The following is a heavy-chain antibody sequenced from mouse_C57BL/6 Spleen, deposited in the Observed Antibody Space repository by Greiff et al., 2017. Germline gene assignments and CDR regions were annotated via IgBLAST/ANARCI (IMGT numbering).Heavy chain of an antibody. V-gene: IGHV1-42*01. CDR3: ARKGVLTSYAMDY. CDR2: INPSTGGT. Sequence: VQLQQSGPELVKPGASVKISCKASGYSFTGYYMNWVKQSPEKSLEWIGEINPSTGGTTYNQKFKAKATLTVDKSSSTAYMQLKSLTSEDSAVYYCARKGVLTSYAMDYWGQGTSVTVSS. J-gene: IGHJ4*01. CDR1: GYSFTGYY. D-gene: IGHD4-1*01.